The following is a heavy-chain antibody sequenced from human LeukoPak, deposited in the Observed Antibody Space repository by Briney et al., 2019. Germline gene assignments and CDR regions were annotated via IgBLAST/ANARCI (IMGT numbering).Heavy chain of an antibody. J-gene: IGHJ4*02. D-gene: IGHD3-3*01. Sequence: PGGSLRLSCAASGFTFSSYAMSWVRQAPGKGLEWVSAISGSGGSTYYADSVKGRCTISRDNSKNTLYVQMNSLRAEDTAVYYCAKGFFLSPGAYYFDYWGQGTLVTVSS. CDR3: AKGFFLSPGAYYFDY. V-gene: IGHV3-23*01. CDR1: GFTFSSYA. CDR2: ISGSGGST.